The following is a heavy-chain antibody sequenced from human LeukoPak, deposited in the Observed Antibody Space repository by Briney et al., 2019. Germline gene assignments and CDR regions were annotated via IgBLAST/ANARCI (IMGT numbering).Heavy chain of an antibody. V-gene: IGHV1-2*02. CDR2: INPNSSGT. Sequence: ASVKVSCKASGYTFTGHYMHWVRQAPGQGLEWMGWINPNSSGTIYAQEFQGRVTMTRDTSISTAYMELSRLRSDDTAVYYCARVLAVTTDYWGQGTLVTVSS. CDR3: ARVLAVTTDY. J-gene: IGHJ4*02. CDR1: GYTFTGHY. D-gene: IGHD2-15*01.